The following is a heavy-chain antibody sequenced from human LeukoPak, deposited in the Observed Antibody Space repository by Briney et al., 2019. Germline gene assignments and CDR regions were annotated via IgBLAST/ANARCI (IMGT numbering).Heavy chain of an antibody. CDR1: GFTFSSYA. Sequence: QGGGSLRLSCAASGFTFSSYAMSWVRQAPGKGLEWVSAISGSGGSTYYADSVKGRFTISRDNSKNTLYLQMNSLRAEDTAVYYCAKVWGEYYDFWSGYYNGMCFDYWGQGTLVTVSS. CDR3: AKVWGEYYDFWSGYYNGMCFDY. D-gene: IGHD3-3*01. J-gene: IGHJ4*02. V-gene: IGHV3-23*01. CDR2: ISGSGGST.